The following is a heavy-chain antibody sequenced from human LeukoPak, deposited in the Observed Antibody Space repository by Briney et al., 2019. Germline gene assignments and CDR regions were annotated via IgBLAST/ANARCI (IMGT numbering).Heavy chain of an antibody. CDR3: ARDRYSYGEVDY. J-gene: IGHJ4*02. D-gene: IGHD5-18*01. CDR1: GFTFSSYS. CDR2: ISSSSSYI. V-gene: IGHV3-21*01. Sequence: PGGSLRLSCAASGFTFSSYSMNWVRQAPGKGLEWVSSISSSSSYIYYADSVKGRFTISRDNAKNSLYLQMNSLRAEDTAVYYCARDRYSYGEVDYRGQGTLVTASS.